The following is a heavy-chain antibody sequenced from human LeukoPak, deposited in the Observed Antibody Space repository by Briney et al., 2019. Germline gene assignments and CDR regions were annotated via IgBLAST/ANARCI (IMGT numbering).Heavy chain of an antibody. CDR2: IKQDGSEK. Sequence: PGGSLRLSCAASGFSYSSYWMSWVRQAPGKGLEWVDNIKQDGSEKYYVDSVKGRFTISRDNAKNSLYLQMDSLRADDTAVYYCARNAVDYWGQGALVTVSS. CDR3: ARNAVDY. V-gene: IGHV3-7*04. D-gene: IGHD2-8*01. J-gene: IGHJ4*02. CDR1: GFSYSSYW.